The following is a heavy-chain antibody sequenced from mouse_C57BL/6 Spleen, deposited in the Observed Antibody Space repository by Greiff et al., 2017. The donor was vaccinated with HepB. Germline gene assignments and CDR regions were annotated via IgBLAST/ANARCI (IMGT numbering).Heavy chain of an antibody. CDR2: INPNNGGT. V-gene: IGHV1-22*01. J-gene: IGHJ2*01. D-gene: IGHD1-1*01. Sequence: VQLKQSGPELVKPGASVKMSCKASGYTFTDYNMHWVKQSHGKSLEWIGYINPNNGGTSYNQKFKGKATLTVNKSSSTAYMELRSLTSEDSAVYYCARYPQYYGTLYFDYWGQGTTLTVAS. CDR3: ARYPQYYGTLYFDY. CDR1: GYTFTDYN.